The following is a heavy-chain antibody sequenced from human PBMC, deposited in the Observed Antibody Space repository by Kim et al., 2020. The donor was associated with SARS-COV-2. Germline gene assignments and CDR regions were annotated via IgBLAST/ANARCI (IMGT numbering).Heavy chain of an antibody. D-gene: IGHD3-22*01. CDR3: ARGVYYDSSGWGY. CDR2: INHSGST. J-gene: IGHJ4*02. Sequence: SETLSLTCAVYGGSFSGYYWSWIRQPPGKGLEWIGEINHSGSTNYNPSLKSRVTISVDTSKNQFSLKLSSVTAADTAVYYCARGVYYDSSGWGYWGQGTL. V-gene: IGHV4-34*01. CDR1: GGSFSGYY.